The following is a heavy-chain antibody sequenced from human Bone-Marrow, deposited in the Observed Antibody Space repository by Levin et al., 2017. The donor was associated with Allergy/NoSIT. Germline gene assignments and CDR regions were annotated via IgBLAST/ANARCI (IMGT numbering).Heavy chain of an antibody. J-gene: IGHJ4*02. V-gene: IGHV3-23*01. CDR1: GFTFSSYA. CDR2: ISNSGGTT. D-gene: IGHD1-26*01. Sequence: GGSLRLSCAASGFTFSSYAMSWVRQAPGKGLEWVSGISNSGGTTYYADSVKGRFTISRDNSKNTLYLQMNTLRAEDTAVYYCAKRVVGVAIDDWGRGTLVTVSS. CDR3: AKRVVGVAIDD.